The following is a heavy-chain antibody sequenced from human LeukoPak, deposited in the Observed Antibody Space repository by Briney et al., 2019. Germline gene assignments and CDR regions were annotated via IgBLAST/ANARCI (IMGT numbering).Heavy chain of an antibody. Sequence: GESLKISCKGSGYSFTSYWIGWVRQMPGKGLEWMWIIYPGDSYTRYSPSFQGQVTISADKSISTASLQWSSLKASDTAMYYCARQRSGSGWGDWGQGTLVTVSS. D-gene: IGHD6-19*01. CDR1: GYSFTSYW. V-gene: IGHV5-51*01. CDR3: ARQRSGSGWGD. J-gene: IGHJ4*02. CDR2: IYPGDSYT.